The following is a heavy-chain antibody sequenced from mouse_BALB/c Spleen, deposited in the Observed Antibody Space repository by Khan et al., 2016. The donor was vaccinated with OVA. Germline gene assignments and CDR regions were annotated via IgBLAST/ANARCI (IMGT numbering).Heavy chain of an antibody. CDR3: ARSNYYGSGLYAMDY. V-gene: IGHV1S41*01. D-gene: IGHD1-1*01. CDR1: GYTFTSYW. Sequence: DLVMPGAAVTLSCKASGYTFTSYWINWIKQRPGQGLEWIGRFAPGSGSSYSSDMFKGKATLTVDASSSTAYIQLSSLSSEDSVVYFFARSNYYGSGLYAMDYWGQGTSVTFSS. CDR2: FAPGSGSS. J-gene: IGHJ4*01.